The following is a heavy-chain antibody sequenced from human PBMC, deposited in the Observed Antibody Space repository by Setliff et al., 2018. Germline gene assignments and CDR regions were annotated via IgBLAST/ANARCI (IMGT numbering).Heavy chain of an antibody. CDR2: IYTSGGT. CDR1: GGSITSSEYY. V-gene: IGHV4-61*09. CDR3: ARDTPHDPVSSNWYRNWFDP. J-gene: IGHJ5*02. Sequence: LSLTCTVSGGSITSSEYYWGWIRQPPGKGLEWIGYIYTSGGTNYNPSLKSRVTISVDTSKNQFSLNLNSVTAADTAVYFCARDTPHDPVSSNWYRNWFDPWGQGTLVTVSS. D-gene: IGHD6-13*01.